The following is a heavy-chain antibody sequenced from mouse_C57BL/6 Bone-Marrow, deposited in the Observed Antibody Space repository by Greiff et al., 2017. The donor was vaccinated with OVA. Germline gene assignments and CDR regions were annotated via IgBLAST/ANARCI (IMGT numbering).Heavy chain of an antibody. V-gene: IGHV5-17*01. CDR3: ARGAQARGYAMDY. Sequence: EVMLVESGGGLVKPGGSLKLSCAASGFTFSDYGMHWVRQAPEKGLEWVAYISSGSSTIYYADTVKGRFTISRDNAKNTLFLQMTSLRSEDTAMYYCARGAQARGYAMDYWGQGTSVTVSS. CDR1: GFTFSDYG. CDR2: ISSGSSTI. D-gene: IGHD3-2*02. J-gene: IGHJ4*01.